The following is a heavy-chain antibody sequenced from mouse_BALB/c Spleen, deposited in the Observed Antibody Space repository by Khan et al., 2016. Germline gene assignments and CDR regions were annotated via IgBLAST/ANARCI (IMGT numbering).Heavy chain of an antibody. CDR1: GYSFTGYY. J-gene: IGHJ3*01. V-gene: IGHV1S34*01. Sequence: LVKPAASVKISCKASGYSFTGYYMHWVKQSHGKSLEWMGYISCYNGATSYNQKFKGTATFTVDTSSSTAYMQFNSLTSEDSAVYYCARGDYDQAWFAYWGQGTLVTVSA. CDR2: ISCYNGAT. CDR3: ARGDYDQAWFAY. D-gene: IGHD2-4*01.